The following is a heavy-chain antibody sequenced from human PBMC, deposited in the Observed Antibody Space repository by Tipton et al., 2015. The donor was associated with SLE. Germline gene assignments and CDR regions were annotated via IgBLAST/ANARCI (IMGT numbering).Heavy chain of an antibody. Sequence: SLRLSCAASGFTVSSNYLTWVRQAPGKGLEWVSVIYSGGSIYYADSVKGRFTISRDNSKNMLYLQMNSLRAEDTAVYYCARNLGSYYGMDVWGQGTTVTVSS. CDR3: ARNLGSYYGMDV. D-gene: IGHD3-16*01. J-gene: IGHJ6*02. V-gene: IGHV3-66*01. CDR2: IYSGGSI. CDR1: GFTVSSNY.